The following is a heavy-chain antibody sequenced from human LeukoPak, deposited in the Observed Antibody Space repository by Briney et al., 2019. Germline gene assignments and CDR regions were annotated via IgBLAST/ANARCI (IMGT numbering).Heavy chain of an antibody. CDR3: ARERGYCSSTSCYALVGYFDY. J-gene: IGHJ4*02. V-gene: IGHV4-59*01. Sequence: PSETLSLTCTVSGGSISGYYWSWIRQPPGKGLEWIGYIYYSGSTNYNPSLKSRVTMSVDTSNNQFSLKLTSVTAADTAVYYCARERGYCSSTSCYALVGYFDYWGQGTLVTVSS. CDR1: GGSISGYY. CDR2: IYYSGST. D-gene: IGHD2-2*01.